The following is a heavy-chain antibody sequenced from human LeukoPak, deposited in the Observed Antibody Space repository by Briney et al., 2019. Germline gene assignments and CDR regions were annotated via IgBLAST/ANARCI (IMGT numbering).Heavy chain of an antibody. Sequence: SETLSLTCTVSGYSISSGYYWGWIRQPPGKGLEWIGSIYHSGSTYYNPSLKSRVTISLDTSKNQFSLRLSSVTAADTAVYYCASNYGSGSYYIFAYWGQGTLVTVSS. CDR3: ASNYGSGSYYIFAY. CDR1: GYSISSGYY. J-gene: IGHJ4*02. D-gene: IGHD3-10*01. V-gene: IGHV4-38-2*02. CDR2: IYHSGST.